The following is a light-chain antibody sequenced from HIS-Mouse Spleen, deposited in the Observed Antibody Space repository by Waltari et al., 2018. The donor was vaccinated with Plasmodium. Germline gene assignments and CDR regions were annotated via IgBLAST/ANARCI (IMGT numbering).Light chain of an antibody. CDR1: SSDVGSYNL. J-gene: IGLJ3*02. V-gene: IGLV2-23*01. Sequence: QSALTQPASVSGSPGQSITISCTGTSSDVGSYNLVSWYQQHPGKAPKLMIYEGSKRPPGVSNRCSGSKSGNTASLTISGLQAEDEADYYCCSYAGSSTWVFGGGTKLTVL. CDR2: EGS. CDR3: CSYAGSSTWV.